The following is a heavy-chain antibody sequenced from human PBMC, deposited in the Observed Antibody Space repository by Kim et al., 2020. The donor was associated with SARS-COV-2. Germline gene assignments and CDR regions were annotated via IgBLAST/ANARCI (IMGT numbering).Heavy chain of an antibody. J-gene: IGHJ6*02. Sequence: GGSLRLSCAASGFTFDDYAMHWVRQVPGKGLEWVSGISWNSGTLGYADSVKGRFPISRDNAKNSLYLQMNSLRAEDTGLYYCAKDISPITIFRGSYYGMDLWGHGTTVTVSS. CDR2: ISWNSGTL. CDR3: AKDISPITIFRGSYYGMDL. D-gene: IGHD3-3*01. V-gene: IGHV3-9*01. CDR1: GFTFDDYA.